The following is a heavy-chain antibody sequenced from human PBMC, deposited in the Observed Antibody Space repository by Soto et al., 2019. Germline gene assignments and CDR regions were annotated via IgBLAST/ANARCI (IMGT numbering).Heavy chain of an antibody. CDR2: ISSSSSTI. CDR3: ARDRRGYVDY. Sequence: GGSLRLSCAASGFTFSSYSMNWVRQAPGKGLEWVSYISSSSSTIYYADSVKGRFTISRDNAKNSLYLQMNSLRAEDTAVYYCARDRRGYVDYWGQGTLVTVSS. J-gene: IGHJ4*02. D-gene: IGHD5-12*01. V-gene: IGHV3-48*01. CDR1: GFTFSSYS.